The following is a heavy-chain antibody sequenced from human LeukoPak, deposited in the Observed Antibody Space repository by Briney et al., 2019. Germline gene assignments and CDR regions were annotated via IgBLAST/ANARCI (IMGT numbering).Heavy chain of an antibody. Sequence: ASVTVSCKASGYTFTSYGISWVRQAPGQGLEWVGWISAYNGNTNYAQKLQGRVTMTTDTSTSTAYMELRSLRSDDTAVYYCARDWDIAVAGKDVWGQGTTVTVSS. CDR1: GYTFTSYG. CDR3: ARDWDIAVAGKDV. D-gene: IGHD6-19*01. V-gene: IGHV1-18*01. CDR2: ISAYNGNT. J-gene: IGHJ6*02.